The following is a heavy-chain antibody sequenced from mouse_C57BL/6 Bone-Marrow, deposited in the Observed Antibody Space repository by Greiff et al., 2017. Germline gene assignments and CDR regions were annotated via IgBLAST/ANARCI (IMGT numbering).Heavy chain of an antibody. Sequence: QVQLQQSGAELVRPGTSVKMSCKASGYTFTNYWLGWAKQRPGHGLEWIGDIYPGGGYTNYNEKFNGKATLTADKSSSTAYMQFSSLASEDSAIYDCARWHYGRSGLAYWGQGTLVTVSA. V-gene: IGHV1-63*01. CDR3: ARWHYGRSGLAY. CDR1: GYTFTNYW. J-gene: IGHJ3*01. D-gene: IGHD1-1*01. CDR2: IYPGGGYT.